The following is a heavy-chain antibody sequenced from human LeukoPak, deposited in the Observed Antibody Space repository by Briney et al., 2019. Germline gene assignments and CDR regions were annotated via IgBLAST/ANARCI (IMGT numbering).Heavy chain of an antibody. CDR2: ISFDGSDE. D-gene: IGHD1-26*01. V-gene: IGHV3-30*18. CDR1: GFTFSNYA. CDR3: AKSGGVGANFDSDY. Sequence: PGRSLRLSCAASGFTFSNYAIHWVRQAPGKGLEWVAVISFDGSDEYYADSVKGRFTISRDNSRNTVYLQMNSLRAEDTAMYYCAKSGGVGANFDSDYWGQGTLVTVSS. J-gene: IGHJ4*02.